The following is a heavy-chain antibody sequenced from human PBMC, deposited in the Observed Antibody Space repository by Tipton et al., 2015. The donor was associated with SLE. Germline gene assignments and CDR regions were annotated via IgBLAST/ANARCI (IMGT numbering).Heavy chain of an antibody. CDR2: VHNSGST. CDR3: ARLIHDYGFWSGSQYWFDP. V-gene: IGHV4-59*01. J-gene: IGHJ5*02. CDR1: RGSISSYY. D-gene: IGHD3-3*01. Sequence: TLSLTCTVSRGSISSYYWSWIRQPPGKGMEWIAYVHNSGSTNFNPSLRSRVTISVDTSNQFSLQLSSATAADTAVYYCARLIHDYGFWSGSQYWFDPWGPGTLVNVSS.